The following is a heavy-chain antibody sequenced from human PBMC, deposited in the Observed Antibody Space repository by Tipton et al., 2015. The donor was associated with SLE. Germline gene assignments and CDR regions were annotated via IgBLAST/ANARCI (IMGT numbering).Heavy chain of an antibody. D-gene: IGHD6-19*01. CDR3: AKDHSSGWGYFDY. Sequence: SLRLSCAASGFTFSNYTMNWVRQAPGKGLEWVSSISSSGSYINYADSVKGRFTISRDNAKNFLYLQMNSLRAEDTALYYCAKDHSSGWGYFDYWGQGTLVPVSS. CDR1: GFTFSNYT. J-gene: IGHJ4*02. V-gene: IGHV3-21*04. CDR2: ISSSGSYI.